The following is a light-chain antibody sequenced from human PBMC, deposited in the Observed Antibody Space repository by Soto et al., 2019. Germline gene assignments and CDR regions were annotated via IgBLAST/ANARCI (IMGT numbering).Light chain of an antibody. CDR3: GTWDSSLSAGGV. CDR1: SSNIGNNY. CDR2: NNN. J-gene: IGLJ1*01. Sequence: QSVLTQPPSVSAAPGQKVTISCSGSSSNIGNNYVSWYQQVPGTAPKLLIYNNNKRPSGIADRFSGSKSGTSATLGITGLQTGDEADYYCGTWDSSLSAGGVFGTGTKVTVL. V-gene: IGLV1-51*01.